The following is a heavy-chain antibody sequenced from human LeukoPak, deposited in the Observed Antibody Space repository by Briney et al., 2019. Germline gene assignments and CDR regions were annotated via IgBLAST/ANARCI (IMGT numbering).Heavy chain of an antibody. J-gene: IGHJ4*02. CDR3: ARGWSGDDILYYFDY. CDR2: IIPIFGTA. Sequence: SVKVSCKASGGTFSSYAISWVRQALGQGLEWMGGIIPIFGTANYAQKFQGRVTITADESTSTAYMELGSLRSEDTAVYYCARGWSGDDILYYFDYWGQGTLVTVSS. D-gene: IGHD3-9*01. V-gene: IGHV1-69*13. CDR1: GGTFSSYA.